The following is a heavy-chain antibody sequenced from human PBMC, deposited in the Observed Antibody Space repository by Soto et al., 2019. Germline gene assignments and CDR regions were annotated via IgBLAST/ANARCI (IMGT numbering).Heavy chain of an antibody. Sequence: EVQLLESGGGLVQPGGSLRLSCAASGFTFSSYAMSWVRQAPGKGLEWVSAISGSGGSTYYADSVKGRFTISRDNSKNTLYLQMDSLRAEDTAVYYCAKDPSPYSSGYYYYYGMDVWGQGTTVTVSS. CDR3: AKDPSPYSSGYYYYYGMDV. CDR1: GFTFSSYA. CDR2: ISGSGGST. V-gene: IGHV3-23*01. J-gene: IGHJ6*02. D-gene: IGHD3-22*01.